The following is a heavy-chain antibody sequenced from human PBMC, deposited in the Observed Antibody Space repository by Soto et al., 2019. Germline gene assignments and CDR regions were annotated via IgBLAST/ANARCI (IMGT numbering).Heavy chain of an antibody. D-gene: IGHD2-15*01. J-gene: IGHJ3*02. Sequence: GASVKVSFKASGYTFTGYYMHWVRQAPGQGLEWMGWINPNSGGTNYAQKFQGRVTMTRDTSISTAYMELSRLRSDDTAVYYCARDGYCSGGSCYSDAFDIWGQGTMVTVSS. CDR1: GYTFTGYY. V-gene: IGHV1-2*02. CDR3: ARDGYCSGGSCYSDAFDI. CDR2: INPNSGGT.